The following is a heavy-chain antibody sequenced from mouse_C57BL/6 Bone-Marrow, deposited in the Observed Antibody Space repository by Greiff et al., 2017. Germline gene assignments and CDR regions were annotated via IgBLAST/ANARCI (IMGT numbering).Heavy chain of an antibody. CDR3: VRGDYSNHRDAMDY. J-gene: IGHJ4*01. D-gene: IGHD2-5*01. Sequence: EVQRVESGGGLVQPKGSLKLSCAASGFTFNTYAMHWVRQAPGKGLEWVARIRSKSSNYATYYADSVKDRFTISRDDSQSMLYLQMNNLKTEDTAMYYCVRGDYSNHRDAMDYWGQGTSVTVSS. CDR1: GFTFNTYA. V-gene: IGHV10-3*01. CDR2: IRSKSSNYAT.